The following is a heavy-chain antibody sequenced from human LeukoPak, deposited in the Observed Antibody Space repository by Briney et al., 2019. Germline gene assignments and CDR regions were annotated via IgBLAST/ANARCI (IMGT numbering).Heavy chain of an antibody. J-gene: IGHJ4*02. CDR2: ISSSSSYI. CDR3: VPLPIAVAGTHLLDY. D-gene: IGHD6-19*01. CDR1: GFTFSSYS. Sequence: GGSLRLSCAASGFTFSSYSMNWVRQAPGKGLEWVSSISSSSSYIYYAGSVKGRFTISRDDAKNSLYLQMNSLRAEDTAVYYCVPLPIAVAGTHLLDYWGQGTLVTVSS. V-gene: IGHV3-21*01.